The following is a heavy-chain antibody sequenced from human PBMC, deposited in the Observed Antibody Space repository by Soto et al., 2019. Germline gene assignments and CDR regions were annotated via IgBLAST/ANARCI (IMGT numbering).Heavy chain of an antibody. CDR2: IYYSGST. CDR3: ARLTPPPWFITIFGVAPSDAFDI. Sequence: SETLSLTCTVSGCTISSSSYYWGWIRQPPGKGLEWIGSIYYSGSTYYNPSLKSRVTISVDTSKNQFSLKLSSVTAADTAVYYCARLTPPPWFITIFGVAPSDAFDIWGQGTMVTVSS. V-gene: IGHV4-39*01. J-gene: IGHJ3*02. D-gene: IGHD3-3*01. CDR1: GCTISSSSYY.